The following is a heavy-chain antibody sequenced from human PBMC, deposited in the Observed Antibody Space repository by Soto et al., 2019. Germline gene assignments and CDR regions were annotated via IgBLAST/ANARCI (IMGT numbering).Heavy chain of an antibody. CDR1: GFSLSNAGLG. CDR2: IFSKDEK. J-gene: IGHJ5*02. V-gene: IGHV2-26*04. D-gene: IGHD6-13*01. Sequence: QVTVKESGPVLVKPTETLTLTCTVSGFSLSNAGLGVSWIRQPPGKALEWLAHIFSKDEKSSSTSLKSRLTLSKATSKSQVVITMTNMDPVDTATYYCASTYSTSWYWFDPWGQGTLVTVSS. CDR3: ASTYSTSWYWFDP.